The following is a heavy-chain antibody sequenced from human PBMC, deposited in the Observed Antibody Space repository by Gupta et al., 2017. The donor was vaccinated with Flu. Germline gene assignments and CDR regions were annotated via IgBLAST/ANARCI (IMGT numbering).Heavy chain of an antibody. D-gene: IGHD3-10*01. Sequence: PGQGLEWRGRMDPSTGGSMSTQRFEGRVTMNRDTSSSTAYMELSSLTSDDTATYYCARLYGVSVDGSYSTSEYWGQGSHVTVSS. CDR3: ARLYGVSVDGSYSTSEY. J-gene: IGHJ4*02. CDR2: MDPSTGGS. V-gene: IGHV1-2*06.